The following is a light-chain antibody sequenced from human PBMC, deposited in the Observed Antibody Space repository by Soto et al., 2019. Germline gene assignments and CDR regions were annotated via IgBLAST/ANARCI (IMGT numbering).Light chain of an antibody. Sequence: EIVMTQSPATLSVSPGERATLSCMASQSVSSNLAWYQQKPGQAPRLLIYDASTRATGIPARFSGSGSGTDFTLTSSGLQSEDFAVYYCQQYNNWPQTFGQGTKVDI. CDR2: DAS. CDR3: QQYNNWPQT. J-gene: IGKJ1*01. V-gene: IGKV3-15*01. CDR1: QSVSSN.